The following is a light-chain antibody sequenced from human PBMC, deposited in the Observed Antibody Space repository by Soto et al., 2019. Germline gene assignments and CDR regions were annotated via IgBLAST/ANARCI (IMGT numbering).Light chain of an antibody. J-gene: IGKJ5*01. CDR3: QHYDSLPIT. CDR2: RAS. Sequence: EVVLSQSPGTLSLSPGERSTLSCRASQSVSSSYLAWYQQKPGQPPRLXIYRASSRATGIPDRFSGSGSGTDFTLTISRLAPEDFEVFYCQHYDSLPITFGQGTRLEIK. V-gene: IGKV3-20*01. CDR1: QSVSSSY.